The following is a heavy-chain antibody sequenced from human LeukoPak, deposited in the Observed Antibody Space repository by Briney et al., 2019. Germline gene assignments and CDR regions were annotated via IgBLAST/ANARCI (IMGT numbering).Heavy chain of an antibody. CDR2: ISAKNGNA. D-gene: IGHD2-8*01. J-gene: IGHJ4*02. Sequence: VKVSCRASGYSFTNYGVAWVRQAPGQGPEWMGWISAKNGNANYAQQFQGRVTMTIETSTNTAYMELRSLRSDDTAVYYCARDLNGGLIGYWGQGTLVTVSS. CDR3: ARDLNGGLIGY. CDR1: GYSFTNYG. V-gene: IGHV1-18*01.